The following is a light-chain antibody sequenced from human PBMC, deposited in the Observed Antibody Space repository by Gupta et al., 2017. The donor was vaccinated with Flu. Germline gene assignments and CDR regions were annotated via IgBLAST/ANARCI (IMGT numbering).Light chain of an antibody. J-gene: IGLJ3*02. CDR3: SSYTNTDTVVV. Sequence: ISCTGTRSDGSGDGYVSWYQQHPGTAPKLIIFEVRGRPSGIAIRFSGSKSDNTASLTISGLLAEDEAYYYCSSYTNTDTVVVFGGGTKLTVL. CDR2: EVR. CDR1: RSDGSGDGY. V-gene: IGLV2-14*01.